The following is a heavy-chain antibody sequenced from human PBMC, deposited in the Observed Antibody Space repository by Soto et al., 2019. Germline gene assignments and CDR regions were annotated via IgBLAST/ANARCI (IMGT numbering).Heavy chain of an antibody. V-gene: IGHV4-39*01. J-gene: IGHJ4*02. Sequence: QLQLQESGPGLVKPSETLSLTCTVSGGSISSSSYYWGWIRQPPGKGLEWIGSIYYSGSTYYNPSIKSRVTISVDTSKNQFSLKLSSVTAADTAVYYCARHEGGELYSNYWGQGTLVTVSS. D-gene: IGHD3-16*01. CDR3: ARHEGGELYSNY. CDR1: GGSISSSSYY. CDR2: IYYSGST.